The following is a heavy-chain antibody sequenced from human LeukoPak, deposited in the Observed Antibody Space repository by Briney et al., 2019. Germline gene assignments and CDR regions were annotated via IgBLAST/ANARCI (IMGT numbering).Heavy chain of an antibody. CDR1: GFTVSGTH. D-gene: IGHD3-16*01. CDR2: MYTGGTT. CDR3: AKDEATSGGGLAS. Sequence: PGRSLRLSCAASGFTVSGTHMSWVRQAPGKGLEWVSAMYTGGTTYYADSVKGRFTISRDNSRNTLFLHMNSLRADDTAVYYCAKDEATSGGGLASWGQGTLVTVSS. J-gene: IGHJ4*02. V-gene: IGHV3-53*01.